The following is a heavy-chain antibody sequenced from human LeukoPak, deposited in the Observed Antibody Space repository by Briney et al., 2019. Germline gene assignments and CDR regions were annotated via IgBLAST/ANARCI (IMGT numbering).Heavy chain of an antibody. CDR2: IYENGGTT. Sequence: GGSLRLSCVGSGFTFRSHAMSWVRQAPEKGLEFVSGIYENGGTTYYADSVKGRFSISRDNSKNTLYLQMDSLRGEDTAVYCCAKDFRIGYSAHFDYWGQGALVTVSS. D-gene: IGHD2-21*01. J-gene: IGHJ4*02. CDR1: GFTFRSHA. V-gene: IGHV3-23*01. CDR3: AKDFRIGYSAHFDY.